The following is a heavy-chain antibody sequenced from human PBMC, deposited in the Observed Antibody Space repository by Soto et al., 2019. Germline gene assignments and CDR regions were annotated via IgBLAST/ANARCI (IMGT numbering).Heavy chain of an antibody. CDR1: GYTFTNYA. J-gene: IGHJ6*02. CDR3: AKYCSSTSCNYYYYGMDV. CDR2: INAGNGDT. Sequence: GASVKVSCKASGYTFTNYAMHWVRQAPXQRLEWMGWINAGNGDTRYSQKFQGRVTITRDTSASTAYMELSSLRSEDTAVYYCAKYCSSTSCNYYYYGMDVWGQGTTVTVSS. D-gene: IGHD2-2*01. V-gene: IGHV1-3*01.